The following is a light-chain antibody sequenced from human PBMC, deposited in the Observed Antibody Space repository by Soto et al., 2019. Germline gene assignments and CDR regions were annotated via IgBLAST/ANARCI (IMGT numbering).Light chain of an antibody. Sequence: DIVMTQSPDSVAVSLGWRAGINCESSQSVLFNSKNKNYLAWYQQKPGQPPKLLIYWASTRESGVPDRFSGSGSGTDFTLTISRLQAEDVAVYYCQQYYNTPLTFGGGTKVDIK. CDR1: QSVLFNSKNKNY. J-gene: IGKJ4*01. CDR2: WAS. V-gene: IGKV4-1*01. CDR3: QQYYNTPLT.